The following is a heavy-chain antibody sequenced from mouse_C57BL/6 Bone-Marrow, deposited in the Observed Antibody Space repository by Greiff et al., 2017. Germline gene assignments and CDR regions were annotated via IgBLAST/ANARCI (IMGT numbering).Heavy chain of an antibody. Sequence: QVQLQQSGAELVRPGTSVKVSCKASGYAFTNYLIEWVKQRPGQGLAWIGVINPGSGGTNYNEKFKGKATLTADKSSSTAYMQLSSLTSEDSAVYFCARSGTAQATGAWFAYWGQGTLVTVSA. CDR1: GYAFTNYL. CDR2: INPGSGGT. D-gene: IGHD3-2*02. J-gene: IGHJ3*01. V-gene: IGHV1-54*01. CDR3: ARSGTAQATGAWFAY.